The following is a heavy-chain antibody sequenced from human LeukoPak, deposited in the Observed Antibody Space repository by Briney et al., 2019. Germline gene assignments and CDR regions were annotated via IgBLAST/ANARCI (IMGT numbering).Heavy chain of an antibody. CDR1: GDSVASGGYY. CDR2: IYYSVST. CDR3: ARGGRGRNWFDP. D-gene: IGHD3-10*01. V-gene: IGHV4-61*08. J-gene: IGHJ5*02. Sequence: PSETLSLTCTVSGDSVASGGYYWNWIRQPPGKGLEWIGYIYYSVSTNYSLSLKSRVTISVDTSENRFSLKLTSVTAADTAVYYCARGGRGRNWFDPWGQGTLVTVSS.